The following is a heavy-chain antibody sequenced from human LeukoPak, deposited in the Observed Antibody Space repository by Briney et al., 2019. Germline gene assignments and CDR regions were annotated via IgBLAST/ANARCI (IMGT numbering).Heavy chain of an antibody. V-gene: IGHV3-9*01. CDR3: AKSSRSPGLWFDP. CDR1: GFTFGDYA. Sequence: PGGSLRLSCAASGFTFGDYAMHWVRQTPGKGLEWVSGITWNSGGMGYADSVEGRFTISRDNAKNSLFLRMDSLRHEDTAVYYCAKSSRSPGLWFDPWGQGTLVTVSS. J-gene: IGHJ5*02. CDR2: ITWNSGGM. D-gene: IGHD2-2*01.